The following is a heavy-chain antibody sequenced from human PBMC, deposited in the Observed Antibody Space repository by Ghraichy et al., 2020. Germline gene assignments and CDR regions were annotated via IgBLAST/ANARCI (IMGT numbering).Heavy chain of an antibody. D-gene: IGHD2-21*01. CDR1: GDSVSSNRAA. CDR3: AREIEGIGAFDI. V-gene: IGHV6-1*01. J-gene: IGHJ3*02. CDR2: TLYRSKWYN. Sequence: SQTLSLTCAISGDSVSSNRAAWNWLWQSSSRGLEWLGRTLYRSKWYNEYAVSVKSRIIISPDTSKNQFSLNLNSVAPEDTAVYYCAREIEGIGAFDIWGQGTAVTVSS.